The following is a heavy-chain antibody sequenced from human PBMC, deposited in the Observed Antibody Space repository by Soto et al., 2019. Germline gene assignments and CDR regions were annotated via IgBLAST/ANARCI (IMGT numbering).Heavy chain of an antibody. CDR3: AREAPGGVVVPAANWFDP. J-gene: IGHJ5*02. CDR1: GYTFASYG. Sequence: ASVKGSWKASGYTFASYGISWGRQAPVQGLEWMGWISAYNGNTNYAQKLQGRFTMTTDTSTSTAYMELRSLRYDDTAVYYCAREAPGGVVVPAANWFDPWGQGTLVTVSS. D-gene: IGHD2-2*01. CDR2: ISAYNGNT. V-gene: IGHV1-18*01.